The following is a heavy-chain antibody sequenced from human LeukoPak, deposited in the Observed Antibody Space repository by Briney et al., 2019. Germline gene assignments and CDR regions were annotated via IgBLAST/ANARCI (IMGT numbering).Heavy chain of an antibody. Sequence: GVSLRLSCAASGFTFRSYAMSWVRQARGKGLEWVSASSGSGGSTYYGDSVKGRFTISRDNSKNTLYLQMNSLRAEDTAVYYCAKDPMVRVREPLFDYWGQGTLVTVSS. CDR3: AKDPMVRVREPLFDY. D-gene: IGHD3-10*01. V-gene: IGHV3-23*01. CDR2: SSGSGGST. J-gene: IGHJ4*02. CDR1: GFTFRSYA.